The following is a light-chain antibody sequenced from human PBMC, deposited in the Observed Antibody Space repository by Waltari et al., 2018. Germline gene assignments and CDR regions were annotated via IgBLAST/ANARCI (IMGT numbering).Light chain of an antibody. V-gene: IGKV1-6*01. CDR3: LQDYSYPWT. Sequence: AIQMTQSPSSLSASVGDRVTMACRASQGIGTGLQWYQQKPGKAPNLLIYAAFSLQSGVPSRFSGSGSGTDFTLTISSLQPEDFATYYCLQDYSYPWTFGQGTKVEVK. CDR1: QGIGTG. CDR2: AAF. J-gene: IGKJ1*01.